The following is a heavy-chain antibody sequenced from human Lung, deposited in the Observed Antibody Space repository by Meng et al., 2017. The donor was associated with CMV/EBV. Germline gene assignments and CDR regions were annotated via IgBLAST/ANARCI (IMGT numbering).Heavy chain of an antibody. CDR2: INSNGNT. Sequence: QVQLQESGPGLGKPSETLSFTCTVSGGYIHNYYWGWIRQPPGKGLEWIGQINSNGNTNYNPSLGSRVTISVDISKSQFSLHLMSVTTDDKAVYFCARAGHFFDYGDFWGPGILVTVSS. CDR1: GGYIHNYY. V-gene: IGHV4-4*08. J-gene: IGHJ4*02. CDR3: ARAGHFFDYGDF. D-gene: IGHD3-16*01.